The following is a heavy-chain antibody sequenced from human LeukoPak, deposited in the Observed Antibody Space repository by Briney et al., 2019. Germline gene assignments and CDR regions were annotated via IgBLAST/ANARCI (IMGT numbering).Heavy chain of an antibody. CDR3: AKGNRYSSGWSDY. CDR1: GFTFSSYA. D-gene: IGHD6-19*01. V-gene: IGHV3-23*01. CDR2: ISDSDSST. J-gene: IGHJ4*02. Sequence: GGSLRLSCAASGFTFSSYAMSWVRQAPGKGLEWVSAISDSDSSTFYADSVKGRFTISRDNSKNTLYLQMNSLRAEDTAVYYCAKGNRYSSGWSDYWGQGTLVTVSS.